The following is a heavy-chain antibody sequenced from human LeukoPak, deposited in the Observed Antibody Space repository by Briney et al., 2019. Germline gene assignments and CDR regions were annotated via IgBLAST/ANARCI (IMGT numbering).Heavy chain of an antibody. CDR3: ARDMATPGDY. Sequence: GGSLRLSCAASGFTFSSYAMHWVRQAPGKGLEWVSVIYSGGSTYYADSVKGRFTISRDNSKNTLYLQMNSLRAEDTAVYYCARDMATPGDYWGQGTLVTVSS. J-gene: IGHJ4*02. D-gene: IGHD5-12*01. V-gene: IGHV3-53*01. CDR2: IYSGGST. CDR1: GFTFSSYA.